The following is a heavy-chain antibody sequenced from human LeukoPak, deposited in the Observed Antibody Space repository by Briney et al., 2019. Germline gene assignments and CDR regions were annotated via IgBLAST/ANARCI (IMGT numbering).Heavy chain of an antibody. CDR1: GFPFDNYG. J-gene: IGHJ6*02. CDR3: ARDGGKMATISYYYYCYGMDV. Sequence: AGGSLRLSCAASGFPFDNYGMSWVRQPPGQGLGWVSGMTWNCAITAYADSVKDRFTISRDNAKNSLYLQMNSLRAEDTALYYCARDGGKMATISYYYYCYGMDVWGQGTTVTVSS. V-gene: IGHV3-20*04. CDR2: MTWNCAIT. D-gene: IGHD5-24*01.